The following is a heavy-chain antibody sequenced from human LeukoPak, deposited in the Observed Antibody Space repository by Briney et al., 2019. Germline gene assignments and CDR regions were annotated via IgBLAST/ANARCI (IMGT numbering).Heavy chain of an antibody. V-gene: IGHV3-74*01. CDR1: GFIFSAYW. Sequence: PGGSLRLSCAASGFIFSAYWMHWVRQGPGKGLVWVSHIIGDGSSTNYADSVKGRFTISRDNAKNTLYLQLNSLRAEDSGVYYCTRGGDGDFDYWGQGTLVTVSS. D-gene: IGHD2-21*01. CDR2: IIGDGSST. CDR3: TRGGDGDFDY. J-gene: IGHJ4*02.